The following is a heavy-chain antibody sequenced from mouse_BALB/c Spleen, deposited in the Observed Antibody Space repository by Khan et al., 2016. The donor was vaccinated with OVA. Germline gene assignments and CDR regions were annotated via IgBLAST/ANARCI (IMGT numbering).Heavy chain of an antibody. CDR3: ARFLYCSSYDYYAMDY. D-gene: IGHD1-1*01. J-gene: IGHJ4*01. Sequence: EVELVESGGDLVKPGGSLKLSCAASGFTFSNYGMSWVRQTPDKRLEWVAIISTSGSYTYYPDSVKGRFTISRDNAKNTLYLQMSSLKSEDTAIYYCARFLYCSSYDYYAMDYWGQGTSVTVSS. CDR2: ISTSGSYT. CDR1: GFTFSNYG. V-gene: IGHV5-6*01.